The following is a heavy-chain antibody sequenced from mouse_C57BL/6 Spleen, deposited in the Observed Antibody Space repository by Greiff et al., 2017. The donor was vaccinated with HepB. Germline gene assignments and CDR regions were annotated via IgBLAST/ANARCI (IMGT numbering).Heavy chain of an antibody. V-gene: IGHV5-16*01. CDR3: ARGAAQATGDYFDY. CDR1: GFTFSDYY. Sequence: EVQVVESEGGLVQPGSSMKLSCTASGFTFSDYYMAWVRQVPEKGLEWVANINYDGSSTYYLDSLKSRFIISRDNAKNILYLQMSSLKSEDTATYYCARGAAQATGDYFDYWGQGTTLTVSS. J-gene: IGHJ2*01. D-gene: IGHD3-2*02. CDR2: INYDGSST.